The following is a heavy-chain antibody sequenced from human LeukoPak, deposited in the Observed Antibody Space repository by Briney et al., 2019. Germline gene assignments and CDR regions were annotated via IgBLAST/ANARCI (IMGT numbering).Heavy chain of an antibody. CDR2: INHSGST. CDR3: ATMGGCSGGSCYYYYYMDV. V-gene: IGHV4-34*01. Sequence: SETLSLTCAVYGGSFSGYYWSWIRQPPGKGLEWIGEINHSGSTNYNPSLKSRVTISVDTSKNQFSLKLSSVTAADTAVYYCATMGGCSGGSCYYYYYMDVWGKGTTVTISS. D-gene: IGHD2-15*01. CDR1: GGSFSGYY. J-gene: IGHJ6*03.